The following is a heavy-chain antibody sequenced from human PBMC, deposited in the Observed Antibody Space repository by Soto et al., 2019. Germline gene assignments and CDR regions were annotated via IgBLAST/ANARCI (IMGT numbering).Heavy chain of an antibody. J-gene: IGHJ4*02. CDR3: ARDRRIVGATTVAFSDY. Sequence: GGSLRLSCAASGFTFRSYGMHWVRQAPGKGLEWVAVIWYDGSNKYYADSVKGRFTISRDNSKNTLYLQMNSLRAEDTAVYYCARDRRIVGATTVAFSDYWGQGTLVTVSS. CDR1: GFTFRSYG. D-gene: IGHD1-26*01. CDR2: IWYDGSNK. V-gene: IGHV3-33*01.